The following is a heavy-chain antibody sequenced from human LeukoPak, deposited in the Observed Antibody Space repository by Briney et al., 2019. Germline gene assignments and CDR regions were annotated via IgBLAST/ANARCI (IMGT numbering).Heavy chain of an antibody. CDR3: AREISLWQTYYYYYMDV. J-gene: IGHJ6*03. CDR2: ISSSSSYI. V-gene: IGHV3-21*01. CDR1: GFTFSSYS. D-gene: IGHD3-16*01. Sequence: GGSLRLSCAASGFTFSSYSMNWVRQVPGKGMEWVSSISSSSSYIYYADSVKGRFTISRDNAKNSLYLQMNSLRAEDTAVYYCAREISLWQTYYYYYMDVWGKGTTVTVSS.